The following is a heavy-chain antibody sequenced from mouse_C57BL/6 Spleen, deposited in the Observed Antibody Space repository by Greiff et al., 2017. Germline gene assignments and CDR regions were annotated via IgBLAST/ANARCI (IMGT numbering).Heavy chain of an antibody. J-gene: IGHJ1*03. D-gene: IGHD1-1*01. CDR3: ARREAYGSSYGYFDV. Sequence: QVQLQQSGAELVKPGASVKISCKASGYAFSSYWMNWVKQRPGKGLEWIGQIYPGDGDTNYNGKLKGKATLTADKSSSTAYMQLSSLTSEDSAVYFCARREAYGSSYGYFDVWGTGTTVTVSS. CDR1: GYAFSSYW. V-gene: IGHV1-80*01. CDR2: IYPGDGDT.